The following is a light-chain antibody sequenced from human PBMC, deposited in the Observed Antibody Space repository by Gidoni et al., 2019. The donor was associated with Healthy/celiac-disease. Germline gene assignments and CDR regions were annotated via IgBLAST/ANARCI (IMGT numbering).Light chain of an antibody. CDR1: RSDVGGYNY. Sequence: QSALTQPPSASGSPGQSVTISCTGTRSDVGGYNYVSWYQQPPGKAPNLMIYEVSKRPSGVPDRFSGSKSGNTASLTVSGLQAEDEADYYCSSYAGSNNLVFGGGTKLTVL. J-gene: IGLJ2*01. CDR3: SSYAGSNNLV. CDR2: EVS. V-gene: IGLV2-8*01.